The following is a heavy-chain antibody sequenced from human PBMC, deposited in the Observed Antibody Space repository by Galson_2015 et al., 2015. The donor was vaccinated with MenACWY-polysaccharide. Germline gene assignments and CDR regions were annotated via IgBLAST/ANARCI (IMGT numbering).Heavy chain of an antibody. CDR2: IAYDGSNK. CDR1: GFTFSSFA. V-gene: IGHV3-30*18. Sequence: SLRLSCAASGFTFSSFAMHWVRQAPGKGLEWVAVIAYDGSNKYYADSVKGRFTISRDNSRNTLYLQINGVRTEDTAVYYCGKDRDSGSPSWFDPWGQGTLVTVSS. CDR3: GKDRDSGSPSWFDP. J-gene: IGHJ5*02. D-gene: IGHD5-12*01.